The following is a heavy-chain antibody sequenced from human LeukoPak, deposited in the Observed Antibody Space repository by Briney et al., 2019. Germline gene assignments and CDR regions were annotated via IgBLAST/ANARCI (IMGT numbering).Heavy chain of an antibody. CDR3: ARAREYYFDY. V-gene: IGHV4-59*08. CDR2: ISYSGST. CDR1: GGSISSYY. D-gene: IGHD3-10*01. J-gene: IGHJ4*02. Sequence: SETLSLTCTVSGGSISSYYWSWIRQPPGKGLEWIGYISYSGSTNYNASLKGRVTMSVDTSKNQFSLKLSSVTAADTAVYYCARAREYYFDYWGQGTLVTVSS.